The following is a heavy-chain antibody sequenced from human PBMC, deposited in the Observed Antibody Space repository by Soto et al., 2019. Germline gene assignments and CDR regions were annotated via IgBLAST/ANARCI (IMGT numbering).Heavy chain of an antibody. CDR2: IYYSGST. Sequence: SETLSLTRTVSGGSLSGGDYSWSWSRQPPGKGLEWIGYIYYSGSTYYNPSLKSRVTISVDTSKNQFSLKLSSVTAADTAVYYCARERPDGSRLDPWGQGTLVTV. V-gene: IGHV4-30-4*01. CDR1: GGSLSGGDYS. D-gene: IGHD6-13*01. CDR3: ARERPDGSRLDP. J-gene: IGHJ5*02.